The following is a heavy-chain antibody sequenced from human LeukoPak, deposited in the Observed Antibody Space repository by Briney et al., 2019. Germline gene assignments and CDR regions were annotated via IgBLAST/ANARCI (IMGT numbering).Heavy chain of an antibody. V-gene: IGHV4-4*07. Sequence: SETLSLTCTVCGGSLRSFSWRWIRQPAGKGLEWIGRIYTSGSTSYNRSLTSRVSMSLGTCKKQLSLKLRSVTAAATAVYYCARETLTSPDFWGQGTLVTVSS. J-gene: IGHJ4*02. CDR3: ARETLTSPDF. CDR1: GGSLRSFS. CDR2: IYTSGST. D-gene: IGHD3-9*01.